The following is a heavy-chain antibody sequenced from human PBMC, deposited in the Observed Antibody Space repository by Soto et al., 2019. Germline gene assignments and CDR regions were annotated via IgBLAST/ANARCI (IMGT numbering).Heavy chain of an antibody. D-gene: IGHD4-17*01. Sequence: QLQLQASGPGLGKPSETLSLTCTVSGGSISSSSYYWGWIRQPPGKGLEWIGSIYYSGSTYYNPSLKSRVTISVDTSKNQFSLKLSSVTAADTAVYYCANYGDYVGYWGQGTLVTVSS. CDR1: GGSISSSSYY. V-gene: IGHV4-39*01. CDR3: ANYGDYVGY. CDR2: IYYSGST. J-gene: IGHJ4*02.